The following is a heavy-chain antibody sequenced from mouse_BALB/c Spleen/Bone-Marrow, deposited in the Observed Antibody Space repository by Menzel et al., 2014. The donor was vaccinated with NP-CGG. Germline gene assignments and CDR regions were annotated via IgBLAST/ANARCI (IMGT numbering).Heavy chain of an antibody. CDR3: AGGWLPSYAMDY. CDR1: GFNIKDTY. Sequence: VQLQQSGAELVKPGASVKLSRTASGFNIKDTYMHWVKQRPEQGLEWIGRIDPANGNTKYDPKFQGKATITADTSSNTAYLQLSSLTSEDTAVYYCAGGWLPSYAMDYWGQGTSVTVSS. V-gene: IGHV14-3*02. J-gene: IGHJ4*01. CDR2: IDPANGNT. D-gene: IGHD2-2*01.